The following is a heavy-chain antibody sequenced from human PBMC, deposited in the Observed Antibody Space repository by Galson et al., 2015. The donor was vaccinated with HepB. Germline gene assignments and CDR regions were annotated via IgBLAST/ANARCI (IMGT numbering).Heavy chain of an antibody. J-gene: IGHJ6*02. V-gene: IGHV3-53*04. D-gene: IGHD5-12*01. CDR3: ARSLYSGEYYYYGMDV. Sequence: SLRLSCAASGFTVSSNYMSWVRQAPGKGLEWVSVIYSGGSTYYADSVKGRFTISRHNSKNTLYLQMNSLRAEDTAVYYCARSLYSGEYYYYGMDVWGQGTTVTVSS. CDR1: GFTVSSNY. CDR2: IYSGGST.